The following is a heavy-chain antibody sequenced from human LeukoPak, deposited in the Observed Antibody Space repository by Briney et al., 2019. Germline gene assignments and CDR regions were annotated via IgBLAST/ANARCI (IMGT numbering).Heavy chain of an antibody. Sequence: ASVTVSYKASGYTFTSYYMHWVRQAPGQGLEWMGIINPSGGSTSYAQKFQGRVTMTRDTSTSTVYMGLSSLRSEDTAVYYCARCVDNGYGMDAWGKGTTVTVSS. CDR3: ARCVDNGYGMDA. CDR2: INPSGGST. CDR1: GYTFTSYY. V-gene: IGHV1-46*01. J-gene: IGHJ6*04. D-gene: IGHD1-14*01.